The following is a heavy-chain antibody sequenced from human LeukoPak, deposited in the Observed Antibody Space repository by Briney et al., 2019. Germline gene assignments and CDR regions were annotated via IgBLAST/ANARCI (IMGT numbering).Heavy chain of an antibody. CDR3: ARGQRWSSGCSAFDI. V-gene: IGHV4-39*01. J-gene: IGHJ3*02. CDR1: GGSISSSSYY. D-gene: IGHD6-19*01. Sequence: SETLSLTCTVSGGSISSSSYYWGWIRQPPGKGLEWIGSIYYSGSTYYNPSLKSRVTISVDTSKNQFSLKLSPVTAADTAVYYCARGQRWSSGCSAFDIWGQGTMVTVSS. CDR2: IYYSGST.